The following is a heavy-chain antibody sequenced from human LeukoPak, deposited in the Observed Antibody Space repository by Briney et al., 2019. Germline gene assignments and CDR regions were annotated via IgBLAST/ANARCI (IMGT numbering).Heavy chain of an antibody. V-gene: IGHV4-59*01. CDR1: GGSTSSYY. J-gene: IGHJ6*03. D-gene: IGHD6-6*01. Sequence: SETLSLTCTVSGGSTSSYYWSWIRQPPGKGLEWIGYIYYSGSTNYNPSLKSRVTISVDTSKNQFSLKLSSVTAADTAVHYCARESVTVGSSSFSVYYYYYMDVWGKGTTVTVSS. CDR3: ARESVTVGSSSFSVYYYYYMDV. CDR2: IYYSGST.